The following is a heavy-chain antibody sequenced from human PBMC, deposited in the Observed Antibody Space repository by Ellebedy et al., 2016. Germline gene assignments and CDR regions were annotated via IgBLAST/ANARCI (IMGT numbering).Heavy chain of an antibody. D-gene: IGHD5-18*01. V-gene: IGHV3-74*01. CDR3: VRGGQLDC. Sequence: ETLSLTCAASRFTFSGFAMSWVRQAPGKGLVWVSCINSYGTSTNYADSVKGRFTISRATAKNTLYLLTNSLRAEDTAVYYCVRGGQLDCWGQGPQITVSS. J-gene: IGHJ4*02. CDR2: INSYGTST. CDR1: RFTFSGFA.